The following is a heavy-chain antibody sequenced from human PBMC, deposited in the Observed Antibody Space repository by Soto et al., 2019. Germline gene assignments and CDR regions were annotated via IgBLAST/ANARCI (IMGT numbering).Heavy chain of an antibody. D-gene: IGHD3-16*01. V-gene: IGHV4-59*01. CDR3: ARSLRNDLFDY. Sequence: SETLSLTCTVSGGSISRYFWGWIRQPPGKGLELIGYIYYTGSTNYHPSLKNRVTISVDTSQNQFSLKLNSVTAADTAVYFCARSLRNDLFDYWGQGVLVTVSS. CDR2: IYYTGST. CDR1: GGSISRYF. J-gene: IGHJ4*02.